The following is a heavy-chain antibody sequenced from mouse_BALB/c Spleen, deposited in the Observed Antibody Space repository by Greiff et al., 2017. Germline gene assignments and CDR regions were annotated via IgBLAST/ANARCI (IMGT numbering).Heavy chain of an antibody. V-gene: IGHV1-69*02. CDR1: GYTFTSYW. Sequence: QVQLKQPGAELVKPGAPVKLSCKASGYTFTSYWMNWVKQRPGRGLEWIGRIDPSDSETHYNQKFKDKATLTVDKSSSTAYIQLSSLTSEDSAVYYCAKAMITGYAMDYWGQGTSVTVSA. J-gene: IGHJ4*01. D-gene: IGHD2-4*01. CDR3: AKAMITGYAMDY. CDR2: IDPSDSET.